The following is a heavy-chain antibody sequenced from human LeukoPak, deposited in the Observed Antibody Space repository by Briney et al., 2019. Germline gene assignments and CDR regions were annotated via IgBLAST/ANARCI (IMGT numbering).Heavy chain of an antibody. CDR1: GFTFSGYW. D-gene: IGHD3-10*02. V-gene: IGHV3-74*01. J-gene: IGHJ4*02. CDR3: VRGAGGPRNYVLDY. CDR2: LNSDGTTI. Sequence: GGSLSLSCVASGFTFSGYWMHWVRQAPGMGLVWVSRLNSDGTTINYADSVKGRFTISRDNAKNTVYLQMSGLRDDDTALYFCVRGAGGPRNYVLDYWGQGALVSVSS.